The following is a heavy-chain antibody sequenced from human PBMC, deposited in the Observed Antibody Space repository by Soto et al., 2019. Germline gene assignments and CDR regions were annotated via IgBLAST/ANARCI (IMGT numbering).Heavy chain of an antibody. CDR3: ARAPGIQLWPDY. CDR1: GYSYTSYD. CDR2: MNPNNGNT. D-gene: IGHD5-18*01. V-gene: IGHV1-8*01. J-gene: IGHJ4*02. Sequence: ASVKVSCKTSGYSYTSYDVSWVRQATGQGLEWMGWMNPNNGNTGYAQKFQGRVTMTRNTSISTAYMELSSLRSEDTAVYYCARAPGIQLWPDYWGQGTLVTV.